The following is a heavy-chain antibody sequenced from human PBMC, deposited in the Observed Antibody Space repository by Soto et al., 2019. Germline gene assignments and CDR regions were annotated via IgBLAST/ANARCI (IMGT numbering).Heavy chain of an antibody. CDR3: ASVSPYYYDSSGYRDYYYYYGMDV. V-gene: IGHV1-69*13. CDR1: GGTFSSYA. CDR2: IIPIFGTA. Sequence: ASVKVSCKASGGTFSSYAISWVRQAPGQGLEWMGGIIPIFGTANYAQKFQGRVTITADESTSTAYMELSSLRSEDTAVYYCASVSPYYYDSSGYRDYYYYYGMDVWGQGTTVTVSS. D-gene: IGHD3-22*01. J-gene: IGHJ6*02.